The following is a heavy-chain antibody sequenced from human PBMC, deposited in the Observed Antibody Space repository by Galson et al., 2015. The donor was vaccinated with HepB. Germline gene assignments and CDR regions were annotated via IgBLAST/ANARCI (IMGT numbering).Heavy chain of an antibody. D-gene: IGHD3-3*01. V-gene: IGHV3-30*18. CDR2: ISYDGSNK. CDR1: GFTFSSYG. Sequence: SLRLSCAASGFTFSSYGMHWVRQAPGKGLEWVAVISYDGSNKYYADSVKGRFTISRDNSKNTLYLQMNSLRAEDTAVYYCAKDGVNSYYDFWSGYYLATSYLDVWGKGTTVTVSS. J-gene: IGHJ6*03. CDR3: AKDGVNSYYDFWSGYYLATSYLDV.